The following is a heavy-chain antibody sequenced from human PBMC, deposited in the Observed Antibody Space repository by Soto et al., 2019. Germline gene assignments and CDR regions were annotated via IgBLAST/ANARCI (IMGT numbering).Heavy chain of an antibody. V-gene: IGHV1-46*01. CDR2: INPRDGTT. J-gene: IGHJ4*02. Sequence: QVQLVQSGAEVKKSGASVKVSCKASGYTFISYSMYWVRQAPGQGLEWMGIINPRDGTTIYAQNLQGRVTMTRDTSTSTVYLELSSLRSEDTAVYYCARGGGTLDYWGQGTLVIVSS. CDR1: GYTFISYS. CDR3: ARGGGTLDY.